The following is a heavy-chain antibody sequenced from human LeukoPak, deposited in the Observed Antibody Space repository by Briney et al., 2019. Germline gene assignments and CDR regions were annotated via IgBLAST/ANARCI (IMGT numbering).Heavy chain of an antibody. CDR3: ARQQGYDILTGYYSHHHAFDI. D-gene: IGHD3-9*01. CDR1: GHSFTSYW. Sequence: GESLKIPCKGSGHSFTSYWIGWVRQMPGKGLEWMGIIYPGDSDTRYSPSFQGQVTISADKSISTAYLQWSSLKASDTAMYYCARQQGYDILTGYYSHHHAFDIWGQGTMVTVSS. V-gene: IGHV5-51*01. CDR2: IYPGDSDT. J-gene: IGHJ3*02.